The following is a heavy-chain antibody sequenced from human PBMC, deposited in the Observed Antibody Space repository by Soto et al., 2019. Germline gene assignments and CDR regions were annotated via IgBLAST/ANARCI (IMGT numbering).Heavy chain of an antibody. CDR3: ARGGLYYYYYMDV. V-gene: IGHV3-64*01. Sequence: GGSLRLSCAASGFTFSSHTMHWVLQAPGKGLEHVSAISSNGGSTHYANSVKGRFSISRDNSKNTLFLQMGSLRADDMAVYYCARGGLYYYYYMDVWGKGTTVTVSS. CDR2: ISSNGGST. J-gene: IGHJ6*03. CDR1: GFTFSSHT.